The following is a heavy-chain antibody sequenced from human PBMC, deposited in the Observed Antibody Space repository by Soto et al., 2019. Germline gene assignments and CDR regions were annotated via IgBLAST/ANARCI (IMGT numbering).Heavy chain of an antibody. CDR2: INHSGSS. V-gene: IGHV4-34*01. CDR1: GGSFSGFY. CDR3: ARMAGPWYFDL. Sequence: SETLSLTCAVHGGSFSGFYWTWIRQPPGKGLEWIEEINHSGSSNYNPPLKSRVTMSLDTSRNQFSLSLNSVTAADTAVYYCARMAGPWYFDLWGRGTLVTVSS. J-gene: IGHJ2*01.